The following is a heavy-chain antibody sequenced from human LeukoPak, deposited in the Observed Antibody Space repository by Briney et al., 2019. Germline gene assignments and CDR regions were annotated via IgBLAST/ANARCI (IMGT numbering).Heavy chain of an antibody. V-gene: IGHV3-21*01. J-gene: IGHJ4*02. Sequence: GGSLRLSCASSGFTFSSYSMNWVRQAPGKGLEWVSSISSSSSYIYYADSVKGRFTISRDNAKNSLYLQMNSLRAEGTAVYYCARAYAGYSSGCSLYWGQGTLVTVSS. CDR2: ISSSSSYI. D-gene: IGHD6-19*01. CDR3: ARAYAGYSSGCSLY. CDR1: GFTFSSYS.